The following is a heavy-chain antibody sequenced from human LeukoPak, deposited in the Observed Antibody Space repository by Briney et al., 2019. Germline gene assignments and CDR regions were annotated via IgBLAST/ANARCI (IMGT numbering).Heavy chain of an antibody. CDR2: IYYSGST. CDR3: ARDLIVVVPAARYNWFDP. J-gene: IGHJ5*02. Sequence: SETLSLTCTVSGGSISSSSYYWGWIRQPPGKGLEWIGSIYYSGSTYYNPSLKSRVTISVDTSKNQFSLKLSSVTAADTAVYYCARDLIVVVPAARYNWFDPWGQGTLVTVSS. CDR1: GGSISSSSYY. V-gene: IGHV4-39*07. D-gene: IGHD2-2*01.